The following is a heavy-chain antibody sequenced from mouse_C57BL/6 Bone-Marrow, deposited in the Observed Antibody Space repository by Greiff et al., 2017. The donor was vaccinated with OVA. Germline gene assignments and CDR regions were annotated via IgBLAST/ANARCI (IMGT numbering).Heavy chain of an antibody. D-gene: IGHD1-1*01. CDR3: AREAYYGSPWFAY. J-gene: IGHJ3*01. V-gene: IGHV1-81*01. CDR2: IYPRSGNT. Sequence: QVQLQQSGAELARPGASVKLSCKASGYTFTSYGISWVKQRTGQGLEWIGEIYPRSGNTYYNEKFKGKATLTADKSSSTAYMELRSLTSEDSAVYFCAREAYYGSPWFAYWGQGTLVTVSA. CDR1: GYTFTSYG.